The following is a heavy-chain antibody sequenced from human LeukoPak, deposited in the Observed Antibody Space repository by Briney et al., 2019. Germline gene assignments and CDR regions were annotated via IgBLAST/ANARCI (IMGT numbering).Heavy chain of an antibody. Sequence: GGSLRLSCAASGFTYSSYAMSWVRQAPGKGLEWVSAISGSGGSTYYADSVKGRFTISRDNSKNTLYLQMNSLRAEDTAVYYCAKDSAEVIAAAGTSLYYYGMDVWGQGTTVTVSS. CDR2: ISGSGGST. CDR3: AKDSAEVIAAAGTSLYYYGMDV. V-gene: IGHV3-23*01. J-gene: IGHJ6*02. CDR1: GFTYSSYA. D-gene: IGHD6-13*01.